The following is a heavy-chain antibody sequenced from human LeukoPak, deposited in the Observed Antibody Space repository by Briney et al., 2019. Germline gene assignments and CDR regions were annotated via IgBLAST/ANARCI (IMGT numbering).Heavy chain of an antibody. CDR1: GYSFTSYW. CDR3: ARVRYSGYDQADY. J-gene: IGHJ4*02. CDR2: IDPGDSDT. Sequence: GESLEISCKGSGYSFTSYWIGWVRQMSGKGLEWMGIIDPGDSDTRYSPSLQGQVTISADKSISTAYLQWSSLKASDTGIYYCARVRYSGYDQADYWGQGTLVPVSS. V-gene: IGHV5-51*01. D-gene: IGHD5-12*01.